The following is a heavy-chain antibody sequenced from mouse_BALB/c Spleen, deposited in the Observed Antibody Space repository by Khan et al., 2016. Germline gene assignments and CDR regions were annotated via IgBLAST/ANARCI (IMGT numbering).Heavy chain of an antibody. CDR2: IYPGDGDT. D-gene: IGHD2-1*01. CDR1: GYTFTSYW. CDR3: ARGGYGNYVFAY. J-gene: IGHJ3*01. Sequence: QVRLQQSGAELARPGASVKLSCKASGYTFTSYWMHWVKQRPGQGLQWIGTIYPGDGDTRYTQKFKGKATLTADKSSSTAYMQLSSLTSEDSAVYYCARGGYGNYVFAYWGQGTLVTVSA. V-gene: IGHV1-87*01.